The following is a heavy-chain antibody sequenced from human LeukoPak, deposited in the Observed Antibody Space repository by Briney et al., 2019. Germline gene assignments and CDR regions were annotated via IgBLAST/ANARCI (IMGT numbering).Heavy chain of an antibody. CDR1: GFTFSSYS. Sequence: GGSLRLSCAASGFTFSSYSMNWVRQAPGKGLEWVSYISSSSSTIYYADSVKGRVTISRDNGKNSLYLQMNSLRAEDTAVYYCARDGSGLGYCSTPNCRGAFDVWGQGTMVTVSS. CDR2: ISSSSSTI. V-gene: IGHV3-48*01. D-gene: IGHD2-2*01. CDR3: ARDGSGLGYCSTPNCRGAFDV. J-gene: IGHJ3*01.